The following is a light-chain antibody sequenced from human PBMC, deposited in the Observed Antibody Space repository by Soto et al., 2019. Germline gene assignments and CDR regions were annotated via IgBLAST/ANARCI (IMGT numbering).Light chain of an antibody. CDR3: QQYGSSPTIT. CDR1: QSVSSRY. CDR2: GAS. J-gene: IGKJ4*01. Sequence: EIVLTQSPGTLSSSPGERATLSCRASQSVSSRYLAWYQQKPGQAPRLLIYGASSRATGIPHRFSGSGSGTDFTLTIIRLETEDFAVYYCQQYGSSPTITFGGGTKVEIK. V-gene: IGKV3-20*01.